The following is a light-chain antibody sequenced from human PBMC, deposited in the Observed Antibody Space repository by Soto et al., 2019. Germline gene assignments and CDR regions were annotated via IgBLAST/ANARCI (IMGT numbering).Light chain of an antibody. CDR3: AAWDDSLSVHV. V-gene: IGLV1-47*01. Sequence: QSVLTQPPSASGTPGQRVTISFSGSSSNIGSNYVYWYQQLPGTAPKLLIYRNNQRPSWVPDRFSGSKSGTSASLAISGLRSEDEADYYCAAWDDSLSVHVFGTGTKLTVL. J-gene: IGLJ1*01. CDR2: RNN. CDR1: SSNIGSNY.